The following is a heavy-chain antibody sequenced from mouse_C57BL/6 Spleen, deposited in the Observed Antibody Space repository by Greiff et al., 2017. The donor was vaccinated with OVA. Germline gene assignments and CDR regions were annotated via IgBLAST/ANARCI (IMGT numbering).Heavy chain of an antibody. J-gene: IGHJ2*01. V-gene: IGHV1-52*01. Sequence: QVQLQQSGAELVRPGSSVKLSCKASGYTFTSYWMHWVKQRPIQGLEWIGNIDPSDSETHYNQKFKDKATLTVDKSSSTAYMQLSSLTSEDSAVYYCAREGGSSSYYFDYWGQGTTLTVSS. D-gene: IGHD1-1*01. CDR1: GYTFTSYW. CDR3: AREGGSSSYYFDY. CDR2: IDPSDSET.